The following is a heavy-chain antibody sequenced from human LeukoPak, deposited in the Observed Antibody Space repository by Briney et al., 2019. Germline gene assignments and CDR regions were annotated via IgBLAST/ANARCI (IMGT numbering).Heavy chain of an antibody. V-gene: IGHV4-39*01. CDR1: GGSISSSSYY. CDR3: ARRAGTYYYDSSGYSYDY. Sequence: PSETLSLTCTVSGGSISSSSYYWGWIRQPPGKGLEWIGTITYSGSTYYNPSLKSRGTISVDTSKNQFSLKLSSVTAADTAVYYCARRAGTYYYDSSGYSYDYWGQGTLVTVSS. J-gene: IGHJ4*02. CDR2: ITYSGST. D-gene: IGHD3-22*01.